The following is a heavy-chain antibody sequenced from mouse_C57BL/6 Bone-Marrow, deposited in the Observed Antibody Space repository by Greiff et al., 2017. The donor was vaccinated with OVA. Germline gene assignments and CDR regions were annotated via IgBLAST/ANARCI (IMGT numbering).Heavy chain of an antibody. V-gene: IGHV1-82*01. CDR3: ARYYYGSSCYWYFDV. CDR2: IYPGVGDT. Sequence: LVKPGASVKISCKASGYAFSSSWMNWVKQRPGKGLEWIGRIYPGVGDTNYNGKFKGNATLTADKSSSTAYLQLSSLTSEDSAVCFCARYYYGSSCYWYFDVWGTGTTVTVSS. D-gene: IGHD1-1*01. CDR1: GYAFSSSW. J-gene: IGHJ1*03.